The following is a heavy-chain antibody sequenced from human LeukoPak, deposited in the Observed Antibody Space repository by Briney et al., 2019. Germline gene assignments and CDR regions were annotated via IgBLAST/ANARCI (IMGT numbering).Heavy chain of an antibody. CDR2: IIPIFGTA. Sequence: GASVKVSCKASGGTFSSYAISWVRQAPGQGLEWMGGIIPIFGTANYAQKFQGRVTITADKSTSTAYMELSSLRSEDTAVYYCARVRLLLWFGRRAAFDIWGQGTMVTVSS. V-gene: IGHV1-69*06. J-gene: IGHJ3*02. CDR3: ARVRLLLWFGRRAAFDI. CDR1: GGTFSSYA. D-gene: IGHD3-10*01.